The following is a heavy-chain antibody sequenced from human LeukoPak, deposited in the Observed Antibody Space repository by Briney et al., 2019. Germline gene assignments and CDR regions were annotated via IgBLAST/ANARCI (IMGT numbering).Heavy chain of an antibody. CDR2: VDHTGST. CDR3: ARGCVSSSTWYSTYYYFFYMDF. D-gene: IGHD4-11*01. Sequence: SETLSLTCTVSGGSISTYYWSWIRQPPGKGLEWIGYVDHTGSTKFNPSLNGRVSISRDTSNNFFSLRLRSVTAADTAVYFCARGCVSSSTWYSTYYYFFYMDFWGKGTTVTVSS. J-gene: IGHJ6*03. V-gene: IGHV4-59*01. CDR1: GGSISTYY.